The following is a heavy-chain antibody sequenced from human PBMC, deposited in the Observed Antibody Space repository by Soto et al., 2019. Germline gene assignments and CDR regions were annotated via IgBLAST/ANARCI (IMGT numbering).Heavy chain of an antibody. J-gene: IGHJ6*02. CDR3: EKVLSNRLNPYYYYGMDI. V-gene: IGHV3-23*01. D-gene: IGHD3-10*01. CDR2: ISGSGGST. CDR1: GFTFSSYA. Sequence: GGSLRLSCAASGFTFSSYAMSWVRQAPGKGLEWVSAISGSGGSTYYADSVKGRFTISRDNSKNTLYLQMNSLRAEDTAVYYCEKVLSNRLNPYYYYGMDIWGQGTPVTVSS.